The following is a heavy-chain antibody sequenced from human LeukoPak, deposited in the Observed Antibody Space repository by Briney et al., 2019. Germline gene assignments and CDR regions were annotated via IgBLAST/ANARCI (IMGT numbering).Heavy chain of an antibody. CDR3: ARAHGDCLDY. CDR2: INHSGST. Sequence: PSETLSLTCAVHGGSFSGYYWSWIRQPPGKGLEWIWEINHSGSTNYNPSLKSRVTISVDTSKNQFSLKLSSVTAADTAVYYCARAHGDCLDYWGQGTLVTVSS. D-gene: IGHD2-21*02. V-gene: IGHV4-34*01. CDR1: GGSFSGYY. J-gene: IGHJ4*02.